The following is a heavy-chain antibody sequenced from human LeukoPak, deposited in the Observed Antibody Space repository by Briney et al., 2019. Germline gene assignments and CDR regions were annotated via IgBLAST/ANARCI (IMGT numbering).Heavy chain of an antibody. CDR3: ARGWLAETTVVTPYNY. J-gene: IGHJ4*02. CDR1: GGTFSSTT. V-gene: IGHV1-69*13. CDR2: ITPIFRTP. D-gene: IGHD2-21*02. Sequence: ASVKVSCKASGGTFSSTTINWVRQAPGHGLEWMGGITPIFRTPNYVQKFQGRVTITAVESMSTAYMELSSLRSEDTAVYYCARGWLAETTVVTPYNYWGQGTLVTVSS.